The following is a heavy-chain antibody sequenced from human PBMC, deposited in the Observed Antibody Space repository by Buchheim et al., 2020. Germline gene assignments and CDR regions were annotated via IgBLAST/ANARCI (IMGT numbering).Heavy chain of an antibody. V-gene: IGHV4-59*08. CDR2: IYYTGST. D-gene: IGHD3-16*01. J-gene: IGHJ6*02. Sequence: QVQLQESGPGLVKPSGTLSLTCTVSGGSISNYYWSWIRQPPGKGLEWIGYIYYTGSTKYNPSLTSRVTISVDTSKNQFSLRLSSVTAADTAVYYCAIWGYGMDVWGQGTT. CDR1: GGSISNYY. CDR3: AIWGYGMDV.